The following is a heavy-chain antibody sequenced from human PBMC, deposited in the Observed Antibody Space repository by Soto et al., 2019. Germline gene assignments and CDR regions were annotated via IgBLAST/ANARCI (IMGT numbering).Heavy chain of an antibody. V-gene: IGHV4-31*03. CDR2: IYYSGTT. J-gene: IGHJ4*02. D-gene: IGHD6-6*01. CDR1: GDSISNGGYY. Sequence: QVQLQESGPGLVKPSQTLSLTCTVSGDSISNGGYYWSWIRQQPGRGLEWIGYIYYSGTTYYNPSLKSRVTMSVDTSKDQFSLRLSSVTAADTAVYYCARALAARTTGDLYYFDYWGQGTLVTVSS. CDR3: ARALAARTTGDLYYFDY.